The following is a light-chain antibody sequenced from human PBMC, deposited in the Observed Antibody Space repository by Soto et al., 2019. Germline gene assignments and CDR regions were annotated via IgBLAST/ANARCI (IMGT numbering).Light chain of an antibody. J-gene: IGKJ4*01. CDR2: GAS. CDR3: QQYYRWPVT. CDR1: QTISNK. V-gene: IGKV3-15*01. Sequence: EIVMTQSPATLSVSPGERVTFSCRASQTISNKLAWNQHKPGQAPRLLISGASTGATGIPARFSGSWSGTEFTLTINSLQSEDFAVYYCQQYYRWPVTFGGGTKLEIK.